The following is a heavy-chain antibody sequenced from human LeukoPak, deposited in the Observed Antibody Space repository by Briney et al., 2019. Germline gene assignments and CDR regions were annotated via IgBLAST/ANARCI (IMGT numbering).Heavy chain of an antibody. J-gene: IGHJ4*02. Sequence: PSETLSLTCTVPGASISGSGYYWGWIRQPPGKGLEWIGSIYYSGSIYYNPSLKSRVTISVDTSKNQFSLKLSSVTAADTAVYYCASPEGYWGQGTLVTVSS. CDR3: ASPEGY. CDR2: IYYSGSI. CDR1: GASISGSGYY. V-gene: IGHV4-39*01.